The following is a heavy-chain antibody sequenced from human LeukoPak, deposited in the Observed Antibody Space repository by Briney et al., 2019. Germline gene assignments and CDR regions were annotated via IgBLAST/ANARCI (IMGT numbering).Heavy chain of an antibody. D-gene: IGHD1-26*01. Sequence: SETLSLTCTVSGYSISSGYYWGWIRQPPGKGLEWIGSIYHSGSTYYNPSLKSRVTISVDTSKNQFSLKLSSVTAADTAVYYCARPLGLGVDYWGQGNLVTVSS. V-gene: IGHV4-38-2*02. J-gene: IGHJ4*02. CDR3: ARPLGLGVDY. CDR1: GYSISSGYY. CDR2: IYHSGST.